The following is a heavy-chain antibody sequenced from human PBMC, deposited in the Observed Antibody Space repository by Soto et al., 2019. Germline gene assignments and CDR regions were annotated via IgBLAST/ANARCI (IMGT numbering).Heavy chain of an antibody. V-gene: IGHV3-15*07. CDR2: IKSKTDCGAT. J-gene: IGHJ6*02. Sequence: EVQLVESGGGWVKPGGSLRLSCAASGFTFSNAWMNWVRQAPGKGLEWVGRIKSKTDCGATDYAAPGKGRFNSSRDDSKNTLYLQMNSLKTEDTAVYYCTTPNRYYFWSGYYLHVWGQGTTVTVSS. D-gene: IGHD3-3*01. CDR1: GFTFSNAW. CDR3: TTPNRYYFWSGYYLHV.